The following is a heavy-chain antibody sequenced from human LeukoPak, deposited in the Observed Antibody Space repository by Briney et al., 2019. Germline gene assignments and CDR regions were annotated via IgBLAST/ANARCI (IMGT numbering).Heavy chain of an antibody. CDR1: GFTFDDYG. Sequence: GGSLRLSCAASGFTFDDYGLSWVRHAPGKGLEWVSTINWNGGSTGYTDSVKGRFTISRDNAKNSPYLQMNSLRAEDTALYYCARVSDISVAAYFDYWGQGTLVTVSS. CDR3: ARVSDISVAAYFDY. J-gene: IGHJ4*02. V-gene: IGHV3-20*04. CDR2: INWNGGST. D-gene: IGHD6-19*01.